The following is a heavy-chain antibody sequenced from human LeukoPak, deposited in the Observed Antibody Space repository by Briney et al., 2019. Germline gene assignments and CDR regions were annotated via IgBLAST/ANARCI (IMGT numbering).Heavy chain of an antibody. J-gene: IGHJ4*02. Sequence: PGGSLRLSCAASGFTFSSYAMSWVRQAPGKGLEWVSAISGRGGSTHYADSVKGRFTISRDNSKNTLYLQMNSLRAEDTAVYYCAKEENYYGSGSYYNAHDYWGQGTLVTVSS. V-gene: IGHV3-23*01. D-gene: IGHD3-10*01. CDR1: GFTFSSYA. CDR2: ISGRGGST. CDR3: AKEENYYGSGSYYNAHDY.